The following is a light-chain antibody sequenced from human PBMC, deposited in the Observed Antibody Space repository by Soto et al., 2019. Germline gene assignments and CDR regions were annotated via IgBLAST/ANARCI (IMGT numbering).Light chain of an antibody. V-gene: IGKV2-30*01. CDR3: MQGTHWPPYS. Sequence: VVLTQSPLSLPVTLGQPASISCNSSQSLVYRDGNTYLNWFQQRPGQSPRRLIYKVSDRDSGVPDRFSGSGSGTDFTLKISRVEAEDVGVSYCMQGTHWPPYSFGQGTKLEIK. J-gene: IGKJ2*03. CDR1: QSLVYRDGNTY. CDR2: KVS.